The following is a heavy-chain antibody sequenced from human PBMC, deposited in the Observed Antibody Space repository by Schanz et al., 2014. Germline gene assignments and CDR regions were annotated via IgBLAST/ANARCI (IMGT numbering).Heavy chain of an antibody. V-gene: IGHV3-13*01. CDR3: AKSYDTSGYSGFDY. J-gene: IGHJ4*02. CDR1: GFTFTDFD. Sequence: EVQLVESGGGLIQPGGSLRLSCEASGFTFTDFDMHWVRQGPGKGLEWVSGVGRVGDTYYLDSVKGRFTISRDNSKNTLYLQMNSLRTEDTAVYFCAKSYDTSGYSGFDYWGQGTLVTVSS. D-gene: IGHD3-22*01. CDR2: VGRVGDT.